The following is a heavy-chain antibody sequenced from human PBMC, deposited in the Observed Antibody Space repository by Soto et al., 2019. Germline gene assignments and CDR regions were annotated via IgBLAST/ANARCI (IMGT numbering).Heavy chain of an antibody. D-gene: IGHD3-10*01. CDR1: GGSISSGGYS. V-gene: IGHV4-30-2*01. CDR2: IYHSGST. CDR3: ARGLGTMVRGGNWFDP. Sequence: SETLSLTCAVSGGSISSGGYSWSWIRQPPGKGLEWIGYIYHSGSTYYNPSLKSRVTISVDRSKNQFSLKLSSVTAADTAVYYCARGLGTMVRGGNWFDPWGRGTLVTVSS. J-gene: IGHJ5*02.